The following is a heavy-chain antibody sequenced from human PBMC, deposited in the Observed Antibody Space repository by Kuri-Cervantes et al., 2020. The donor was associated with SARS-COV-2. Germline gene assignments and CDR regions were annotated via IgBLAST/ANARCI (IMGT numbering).Heavy chain of an antibody. Sequence: GESLKILCSASGFPFHDYGMSWVRPAPGKGLEWVSGSMWSSGDIDYAETVKGRLTVSRDNARKSLYLQNNSLRAEDTALCYCVRGWIAGPFDLWGQGTLVTVSS. D-gene: IGHD2-2*03. CDR2: SMWSSGDI. J-gene: IGHJ4*02. CDR1: GFPFHDYG. CDR3: VRGWIAGPFDL. V-gene: IGHV3-20*04.